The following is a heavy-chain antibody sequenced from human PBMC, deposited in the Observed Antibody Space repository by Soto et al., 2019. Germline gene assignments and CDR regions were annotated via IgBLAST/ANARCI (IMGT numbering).Heavy chain of an antibody. CDR1: GGSFSGYS. CDR2: ITHNGDT. V-gene: IGHV4-34*01. CDR3: ARGFRRDRITRIAPASRRFDP. D-gene: IGHD3-10*01. Sequence: QVQLQQWGAGLLKPSETLSLTCAVHGGSFSGYSWTWIRQPPAKGLEWIGEITHNGDTNFNPSLKTRVTMSVDTSKNLYSLKPSSLTAPDTAVYYCARGFRRDRITRIAPASRRFDPWGQGTLVTVSS. J-gene: IGHJ5*02.